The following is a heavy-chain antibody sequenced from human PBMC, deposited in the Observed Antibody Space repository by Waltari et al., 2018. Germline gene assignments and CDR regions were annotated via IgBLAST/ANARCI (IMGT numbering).Heavy chain of an antibody. Sequence: QVQLVQSGAEVKKPGASVKVSCKVSGYTLTELSMHWVRQAPGKGLEWRGGLEPEDGEIIYAQKFQGRGTMTEDTATDTAYRELSSLRSEDTAVYYCATGGRDAHRDYWGQGTLVTVSS. J-gene: IGHJ4*02. CDR1: GYTLTELS. CDR2: LEPEDGEI. CDR3: ATGGRDAHRDY. V-gene: IGHV1-24*01.